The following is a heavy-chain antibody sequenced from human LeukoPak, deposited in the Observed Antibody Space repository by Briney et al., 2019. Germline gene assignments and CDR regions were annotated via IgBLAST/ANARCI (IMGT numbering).Heavy chain of an antibody. J-gene: IGHJ6*03. CDR2: IKSKTDGGTT. D-gene: IGHD3-22*01. CDR1: GFTFSNAW. Sequence: PGGSLRLSCAASGFTFSNAWMSWVRQAPGKGLEWVGRIKSKTDGGTTDYAAPVKGRFTISRDDSKNTLYLQMNSLKTEDTAVYYCTTHESYADYYDSSPGLPGEYYYYMDVWGKGTTVTISS. V-gene: IGHV3-15*01. CDR3: TTHESYADYYDSSPGLPGEYYYYMDV.